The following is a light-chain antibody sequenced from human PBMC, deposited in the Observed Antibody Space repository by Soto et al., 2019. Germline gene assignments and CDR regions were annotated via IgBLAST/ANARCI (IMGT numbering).Light chain of an antibody. CDR1: QSVSNN. CDR3: QHYNNWPPWT. J-gene: IGKJ1*01. CDR2: GAS. V-gene: IGKV3-15*01. Sequence: EIVMTQSPATLSVSPWERVTLSCRASQSVSNNLAWYQQKPGQAPRLLIYGASTRATGIPARFSGSGSGTEFTLTISSLQSEDFAVYYCQHYNNWPPWTFGQGTKVEIK.